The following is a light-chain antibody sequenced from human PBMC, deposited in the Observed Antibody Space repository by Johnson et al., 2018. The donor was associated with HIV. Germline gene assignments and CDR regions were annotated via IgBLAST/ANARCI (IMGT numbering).Light chain of an antibody. CDR1: TSNIGNNY. V-gene: IGLV1-51*02. CDR2: ENN. J-gene: IGLJ1*01. CDR3: GTWDSSLSAFV. Sequence: QSILTQPPSVSAAPGQKVTISCSGSTSNIGNNYVSWYQQLPGTAPKLLIHENNKRPSGIPDRFSGSKSGTSATLGITGLQTGDEADYYCGTWDSSLSAFVCGTWTKVTVL.